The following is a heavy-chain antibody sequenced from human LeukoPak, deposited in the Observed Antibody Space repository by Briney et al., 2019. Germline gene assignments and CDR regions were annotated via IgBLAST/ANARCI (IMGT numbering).Heavy chain of an antibody. Sequence: PGGSLRLSCAASGFTFSSYAMHWVRQAPGKGLEWVAVISYDGSNKYYADSVKGRFTISRDNSKNTLYLQMNSLRAEDTAVYYCARRYYYDSSGYNYWGQGTLVIVSS. CDR1: GFTFSSYA. J-gene: IGHJ4*02. V-gene: IGHV3-30-3*01. CDR2: ISYDGSNK. D-gene: IGHD3-22*01. CDR3: ARRYYYDSSGYNY.